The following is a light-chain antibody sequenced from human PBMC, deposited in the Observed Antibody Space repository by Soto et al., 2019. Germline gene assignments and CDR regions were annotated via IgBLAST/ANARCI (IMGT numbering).Light chain of an antibody. Sequence: DLQMTQSPSSLSASVGDRVTITCRASESIARHLNWYQQKPGKAPKLLIYAASSLQNGVPSRFRGGGSGTDFTLTISNLHPADFATYYCHQSYSALSITFGQGTHLEIK. CDR1: ESIARH. J-gene: IGKJ5*01. CDR2: AAS. V-gene: IGKV1-39*01. CDR3: HQSYSALSIT.